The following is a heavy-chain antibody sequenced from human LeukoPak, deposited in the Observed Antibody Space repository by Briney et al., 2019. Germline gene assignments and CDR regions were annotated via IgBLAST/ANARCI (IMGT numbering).Heavy chain of an antibody. V-gene: IGHV3-30*02. CDR2: IRYDGSNK. CDR3: AKEYYDSSGYHRGYFDY. D-gene: IGHD3-22*01. J-gene: IGHJ4*02. Sequence: GGSLRLSCAASGFTFSSYGMHWVRQAPGKGLGWVAFIRYDGSNKYYADSVKGRFTISRDNSKNTLYLQMNSLRAEDTAVYYCAKEYYDSSGYHRGYFDYWGQGTLVTVSS. CDR1: GFTFSSYG.